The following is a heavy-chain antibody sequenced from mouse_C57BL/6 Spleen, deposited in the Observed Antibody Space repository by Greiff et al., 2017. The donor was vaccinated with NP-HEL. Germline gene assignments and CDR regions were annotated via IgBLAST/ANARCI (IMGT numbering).Heavy chain of an antibody. CDR2: IYPGDGDT. CDR3: ARERITTVVDPFAY. J-gene: IGHJ3*01. Sequence: QVQLKQSGPELVKPGASVKISCKASGYAFSSSWMNWVKQRPGKGLEWIGRIYPGDGDTNYNGKFKGKATLTADKSSSTAYMQLSSLTSEDSAVYFCARERITTVVDPFAYWGQGTLVTVSA. D-gene: IGHD1-1*01. CDR1: GYAFSSSW. V-gene: IGHV1-82*01.